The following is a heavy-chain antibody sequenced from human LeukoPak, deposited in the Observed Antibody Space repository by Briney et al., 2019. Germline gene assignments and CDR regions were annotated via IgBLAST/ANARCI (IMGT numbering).Heavy chain of an antibody. J-gene: IGHJ4*02. CDR2: ISSSSSYI. CDR3: ARGSIAAAGSDFHY. D-gene: IGHD6-13*01. Sequence: PGGSLRLSCAASGFTFSSYSMNWVRQAPGKGLEWVSSISSSSSYIYYADSVKGRFTISRDNAKNSLYLQMNSLRAEDTAVYYCARGSIAAAGSDFHYWGQGTLVTVSS. V-gene: IGHV3-21*01. CDR1: GFTFSSYS.